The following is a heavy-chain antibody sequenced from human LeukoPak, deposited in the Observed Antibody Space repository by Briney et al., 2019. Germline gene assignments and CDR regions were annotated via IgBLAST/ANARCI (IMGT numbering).Heavy chain of an antibody. Sequence: PSETLSLTCTVSGGSISSSSYYWGWIRQPPGKGLEWIGSIYYSGSTYYNPSLKSRVTISVDTSKNQFSLKLSSVTAADTAVYYCARQALYSYGLPDYWGQGTLVTVSS. CDR2: IYYSGST. J-gene: IGHJ4*02. V-gene: IGHV4-39*01. CDR3: ARQALYSYGLPDY. CDR1: GGSISSSSYY. D-gene: IGHD5-18*01.